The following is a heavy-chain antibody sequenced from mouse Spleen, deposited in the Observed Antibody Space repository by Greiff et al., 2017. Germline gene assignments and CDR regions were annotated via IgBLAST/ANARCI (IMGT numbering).Heavy chain of an antibody. J-gene: IGHJ2*01. Sequence: EVKLMESGGGLVKPGGSLKLSCAASGFTFSSYAMSWVRQTPEKRLEWVATISDGGSYTYYPDNVKGRFTISRDNAKNNLYLQMSHLKSEDTAMYYCARDPHWDYWGQGTTLTVSS. CDR1: GFTFSSYA. CDR3: ARDPHWDY. V-gene: IGHV5-4*01. D-gene: IGHD4-1*01. CDR2: ISDGGSYT.